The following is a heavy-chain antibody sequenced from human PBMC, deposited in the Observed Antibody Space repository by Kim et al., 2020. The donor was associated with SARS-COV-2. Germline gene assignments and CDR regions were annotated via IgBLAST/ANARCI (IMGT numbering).Heavy chain of an antibody. D-gene: IGHD1-26*01. J-gene: IGHJ4*01. CDR2: SRNRDNDYTT. Sequence: GGSLRLSCGASGFTFSDHYMDWVRQAPGKGLEWLGRSRNRDNDYTTEYAASVKGRFTISRDDSQTSLYLQLNSLKTEDTAVYYCALGGVGPTEWYYFDY. V-gene: IGHV3-72*01. CDR3: ALGGVGPTEWYYFDY. CDR1: GFTFSDHY.